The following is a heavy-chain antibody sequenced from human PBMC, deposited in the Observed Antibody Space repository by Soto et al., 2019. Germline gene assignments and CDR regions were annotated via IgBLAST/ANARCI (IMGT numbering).Heavy chain of an antibody. CDR3: ARARIVVVAATLSHYGMDV. V-gene: IGHV1-8*01. CDR2: MNPNSGNT. D-gene: IGHD2-15*01. CDR1: GYTFTSYD. Sequence: QVQLVQSGAEVKKPGASVKVSCKASGYTFTSYDINWMRQATGQGLEWMGWMNPNSGNTGYAQKFQGRVTMTRNTSISTGYMELSSLRSEDTAVYYCARARIVVVAATLSHYGMDVWGQGTTVTVSS. J-gene: IGHJ6*02.